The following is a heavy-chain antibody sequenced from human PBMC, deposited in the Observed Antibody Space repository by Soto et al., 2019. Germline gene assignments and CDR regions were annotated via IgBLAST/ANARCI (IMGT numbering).Heavy chain of an antibody. V-gene: IGHV6-1*01. CDR3: SRGGTHRSYFDS. Sequence: PSQTLSLTCAISGDTVSSNSATWNWIRQSPSRGLEWLGRTYYRSKWYDDYALSVKSRMAINPDTSKNHFSLQLNSVTPEDTAVYYCSRGGTHRSYFDSWGQGTLVTVSS. CDR1: GDTVSSNSAT. J-gene: IGHJ4*02. CDR2: TYYRSKWYD. D-gene: IGHD3-16*01.